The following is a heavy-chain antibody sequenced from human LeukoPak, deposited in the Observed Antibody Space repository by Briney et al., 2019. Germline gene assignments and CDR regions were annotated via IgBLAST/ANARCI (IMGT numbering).Heavy chain of an antibody. J-gene: IGHJ3*02. CDR1: GFTFSSYT. CDR2: ISGSGVGT. D-gene: IGHD2-21*01. Sequence: GSLRLSCTASGFTFSSYTMNWVRQAPGKGLEWVSAISGSGVGTYYADSVKGRFTISRDNSWNTLYLQISSLRAEDTAVYYCAKDQVISGSEASDIWGQGTMVTVSS. CDR3: AKDQVISGSEASDI. V-gene: IGHV3-23*01.